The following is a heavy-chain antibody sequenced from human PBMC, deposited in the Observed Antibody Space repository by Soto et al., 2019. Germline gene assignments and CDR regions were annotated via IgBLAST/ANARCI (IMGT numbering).Heavy chain of an antibody. D-gene: IGHD5-18*01. J-gene: IGHJ4*02. Sequence: QVQLVESGGGVVQPGRSLRLSCAASGFTFSSYAMHWVRQAPGKGLEWVAVISYDGSNKYYADSVKGRFTISRDNSKNTLYLQMNSLRAEDTAVYYCARAAGYSYGTFDYWGQGTLVTVSS. V-gene: IGHV3-30-3*01. CDR1: GFTFSSYA. CDR2: ISYDGSNK. CDR3: ARAAGYSYGTFDY.